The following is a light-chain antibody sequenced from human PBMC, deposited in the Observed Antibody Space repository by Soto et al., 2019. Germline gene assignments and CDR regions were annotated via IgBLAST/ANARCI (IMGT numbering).Light chain of an antibody. CDR2: GAS. CDR1: QTITTY. CDR3: QQRSNWPAN. Sequence: DIVLTQSPATLSLSPGERATLSCRASQTITTYLAWYQQKPGQPPRLLIYGASNRATGIPARFSGSGSGTDFTLTTNNLEPEDFAVYYCQQRSNWPANFGQGTRLEIK. J-gene: IGKJ5*01. V-gene: IGKV3-11*01.